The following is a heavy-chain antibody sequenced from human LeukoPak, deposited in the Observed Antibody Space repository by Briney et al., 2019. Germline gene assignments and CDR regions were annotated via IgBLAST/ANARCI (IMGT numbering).Heavy chain of an antibody. D-gene: IGHD4-17*01. J-gene: IGHJ5*02. CDR2: ISGSGGST. CDR3: AKVAPPTVTTWGPGWFDP. CDR1: GFTFSSYA. V-gene: IGHV3-23*01. Sequence: GGSLRLSCAASGFTFSSYAMSWVRQAPGKGLEWVSAISGSGGSTYYADSVKGRFTISRDNSKNTLYLQMNSLRAEVTAVYYCAKVAPPTVTTWGPGWFDPWGQGTLVTVSS.